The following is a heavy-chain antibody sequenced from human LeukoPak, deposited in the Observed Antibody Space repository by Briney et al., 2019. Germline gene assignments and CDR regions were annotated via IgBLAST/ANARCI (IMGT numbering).Heavy chain of an antibody. CDR3: ARGGPTGPFQH. Sequence: SQTLSLTCTVSGGSISNYYWSWIRQPAGKGLEWIGRMYTSGATNYNPSLKSRTTMSVDTSKNQFSLKLSSVTAADTAVYYCARGGPTGPFQHWGQGTLVTVSS. CDR1: GGSISNYY. J-gene: IGHJ1*01. V-gene: IGHV4-4*07. CDR2: MYTSGAT.